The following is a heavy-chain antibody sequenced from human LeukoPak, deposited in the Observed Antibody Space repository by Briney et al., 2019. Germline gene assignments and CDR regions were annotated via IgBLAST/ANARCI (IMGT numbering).Heavy chain of an antibody. CDR2: IYYSGST. Sequence: PSETLSLTCTVSGGSISSGGYYWSWIRQRPGKGLEWIGYIYYSGSTYYNPSLKSRVTISVDTSKNQFSLKLSSVAAADTAVYYCARDRRDYYDSSGYPNWFDPWGQGTLVTVSS. J-gene: IGHJ5*02. CDR3: ARDRRDYYDSSGYPNWFDP. D-gene: IGHD3-22*01. CDR1: GGSISSGGYY. V-gene: IGHV4-31*03.